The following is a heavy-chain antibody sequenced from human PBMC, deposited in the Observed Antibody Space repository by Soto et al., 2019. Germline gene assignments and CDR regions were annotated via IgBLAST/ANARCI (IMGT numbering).Heavy chain of an antibody. CDR1: GDSITSGSYY. J-gene: IGHJ4*02. D-gene: IGHD3-16*01. CDR2: IYDSGST. V-gene: IGHV4-31*03. CDR3: ASQLYYDSAGYFDY. Sequence: QVQLQESGPGLVKPSQTLSLTCTVSGDSITSGSYYWTWLRQHPLKGLELIGNIYDSGSTYYNPYSNRRVTITVDMSKNQFALKVSSVPAADTAVYFCASQLYYDSAGYFDYWGQGTLVTVSS.